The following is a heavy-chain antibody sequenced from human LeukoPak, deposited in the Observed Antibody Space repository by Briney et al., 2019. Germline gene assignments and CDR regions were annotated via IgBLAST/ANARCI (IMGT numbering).Heavy chain of an antibody. CDR1: GYTFTSYG. D-gene: IGHD3-9*01. CDR3: ARTYYDILTGSVNWFDP. CDR2: ISAYNGNT. J-gene: IGHJ5*02. V-gene: IGHV1-18*04. Sequence: ASVKVSCKASGYTFTSYGISWVRQAPGQGLEWMGWISAYNGNTNYAQKLQGRVTMTTDTSTSTAYMELRSLRSDDTAVYYCARTYYDILTGSVNWFDPWGREPWSPSPQ.